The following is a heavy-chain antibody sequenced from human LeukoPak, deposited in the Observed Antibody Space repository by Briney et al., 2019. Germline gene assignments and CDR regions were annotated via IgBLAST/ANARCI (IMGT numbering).Heavy chain of an antibody. J-gene: IGHJ4*02. D-gene: IGHD2-2*02. CDR3: ASILGYCSSTSCYTSY. Sequence: ASVKVSCEVSGYILTELSMHWVRQAPGKGLEWMGGFDPEDGETIYAQKFQGRVTMTEDTSTDTAYMELSSLRSEDTAVYYCASILGYCSSTSCYTSYWGQGTLVTVSS. CDR2: FDPEDGET. V-gene: IGHV1-24*01. CDR1: GYILTELS.